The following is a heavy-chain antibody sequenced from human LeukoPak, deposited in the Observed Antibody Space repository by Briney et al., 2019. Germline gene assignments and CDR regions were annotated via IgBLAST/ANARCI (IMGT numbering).Heavy chain of an antibody. D-gene: IGHD3-16*01. CDR1: GGSFSGYY. J-gene: IGHJ4*02. Sequence: PSETLSLTCAVYGGSFSGYYWSWIRQPPGKGLEWIGEINHSGSTNYSPSLKSRVTISVDTSKNQFSLKLSSLTAADTAVYYCARGATFAGVRQPFDYWGQGTLVTVSS. CDR3: ARGATFAGVRQPFDY. CDR2: INHSGST. V-gene: IGHV4-34*01.